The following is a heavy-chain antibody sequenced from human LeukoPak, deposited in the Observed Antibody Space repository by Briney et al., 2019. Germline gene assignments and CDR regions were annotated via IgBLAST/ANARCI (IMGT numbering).Heavy chain of an antibody. CDR1: GDSISSYY. CDR3: ARLLGLLLPFDF. D-gene: IGHD2-15*01. J-gene: IGHJ3*01. Sequence: SETLSLTCTVSGDSISSYYWSWIRQPPGKGLEWIGYIYYSGRTDYNPSLKSRVTISMDTSRNQFSLNLSSVTTADTAVYYCARLLGLLLPFDFWGQGTMVTVSS. CDR2: IYYSGRT. V-gene: IGHV4-59*08.